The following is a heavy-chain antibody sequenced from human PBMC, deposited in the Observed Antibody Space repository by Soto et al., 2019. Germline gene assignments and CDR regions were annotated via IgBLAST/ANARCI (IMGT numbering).Heavy chain of an antibody. CDR1: GFTFSSYG. CDR2: IWYDGSNK. D-gene: IGHD3-9*01. Sequence: QVQLVESGGGVVKPGRSLRLSCAASGFTFSSYGMHWVRQAPGKGLEWVAVIWYDGSNKYYADSVKGRFTISRDNSKNTLYLQMNSLRAEDTAVYYCARGERYFDWLSPFDYWGQGTLVTVSS. V-gene: IGHV3-33*01. CDR3: ARGERYFDWLSPFDY. J-gene: IGHJ4*02.